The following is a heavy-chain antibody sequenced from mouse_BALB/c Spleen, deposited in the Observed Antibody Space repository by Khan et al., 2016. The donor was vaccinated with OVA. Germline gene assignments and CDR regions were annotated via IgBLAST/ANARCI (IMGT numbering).Heavy chain of an antibody. CDR1: GYTFTSYW. CDR2: INSGTDNT. J-gene: IGHJ2*02. Sequence: VQLKESGAELVRPGASVTLSCTISGYTFTSYWIHWVKQRPGQGLEWIGCINSGTDNTYYNENFKDKAILTADKSSSTAYRQLNSLKSEDSAVYFCAREEALCYFDYWGQGTSLTVSS. V-gene: IGHV1S132*01. CDR3: AREEALCYFDY. D-gene: IGHD3-2*02.